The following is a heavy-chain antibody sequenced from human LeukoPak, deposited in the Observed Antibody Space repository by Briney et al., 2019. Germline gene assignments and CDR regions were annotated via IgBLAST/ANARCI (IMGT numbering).Heavy chain of an antibody. J-gene: IGHJ4*02. CDR2: IYSDGST. D-gene: IGHD3-22*01. V-gene: IGHV3-53*01. Sequence: GGSLRLSCAASGFTVSSNYMSWVRQAPGKGLEWVSVIYSDGSTYYADSVKGRFTISRDNSKNTLYLQMNSLRAEDTAVYYCARGSWYYDSSGYYRLDYWGQGTLVTVSS. CDR1: GFTVSSNY. CDR3: ARGSWYYDSSGYYRLDY.